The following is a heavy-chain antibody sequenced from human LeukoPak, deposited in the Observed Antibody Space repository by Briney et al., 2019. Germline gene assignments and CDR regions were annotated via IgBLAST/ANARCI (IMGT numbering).Heavy chain of an antibody. CDR3: VKYIVVITTNGEAYDN. Sequence: AGSLRLSCAASGFTFSSYAMSWVRQVPGKGLEWVSGIRGCGSSKYCAESVKGQFTITSANTRNTLNLKMNSLSGEDTAVYYCVKYIVVITTNGEAYDNWGQGTMVTVSS. V-gene: IGHV3-23*01. CDR2: IRGCGSSK. J-gene: IGHJ3*02. CDR1: GFTFSSYA. D-gene: IGHD3-22*01.